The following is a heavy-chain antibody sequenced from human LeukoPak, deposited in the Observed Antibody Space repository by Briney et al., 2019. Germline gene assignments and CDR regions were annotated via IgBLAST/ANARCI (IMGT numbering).Heavy chain of an antibody. D-gene: IGHD6-13*01. V-gene: IGHV3-74*01. CDR1: GFTFSSYW. CDR2: INSDGSST. CDR3: AREFLAAAGFSDY. Sequence: GGSLRLSCAASGFTFSSYWMHWVHQAPGKGLVWVSRINSDGSSTSYADSVKGRFTISRDNAKNTLYLQMNSLRAEDTAVYYCAREFLAAAGFSDYWGQGTLVTVSS. J-gene: IGHJ4*02.